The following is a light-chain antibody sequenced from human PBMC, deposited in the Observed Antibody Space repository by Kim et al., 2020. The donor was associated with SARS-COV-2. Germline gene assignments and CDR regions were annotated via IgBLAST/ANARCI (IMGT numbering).Light chain of an antibody. J-gene: IGLJ2*01. Sequence: SYELTQPPSVSVSPGQTASITCSGDKLGDQYACWYPQKPGQSPVLVIYQDSKRPSGLPARFSGSNSGNTATLTITGTQAIDVAVYSFPALARSPSLVFGG. CDR1: KLGDQY. CDR2: QDS. V-gene: IGLV3-1*01. CDR3: PALARSPSLV.